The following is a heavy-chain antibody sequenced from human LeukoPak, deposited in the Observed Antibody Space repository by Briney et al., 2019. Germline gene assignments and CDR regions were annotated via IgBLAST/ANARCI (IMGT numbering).Heavy chain of an antibody. J-gene: IGHJ4*02. D-gene: IGHD5-18*01. V-gene: IGHV4-30-4*08. CDR1: GGSISSGDYY. CDR3: ARGGSQEYSYGSFDY. Sequence: PSETLSLTCTVSGGSISSGDYYWRWLRQPPGKGLEWIGYIYYSGSTYYNPSLKRRVTISVDTSKNQFSLKLSSVTAADTAVYYCARGGSQEYSYGSFDYWGQGTLVTVSS. CDR2: IYYSGST.